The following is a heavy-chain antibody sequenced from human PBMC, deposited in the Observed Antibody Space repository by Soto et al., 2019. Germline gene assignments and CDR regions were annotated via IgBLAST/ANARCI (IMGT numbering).Heavy chain of an antibody. V-gene: IGHV1-58*01. CDR3: AAELVVGDLNFDY. D-gene: IGHD2-15*01. Sequence: GASVKVSCKASGFTFTSSAVQWVRQARGQRLEWIGWIVVGSGNTNYAQEFQERVTITRDMSTSTAYMELSSLRSEDTAVYYWAAELVVGDLNFDYWGQGTLVTVSS. CDR2: IVVGSGNT. CDR1: GFTFTSSA. J-gene: IGHJ4*02.